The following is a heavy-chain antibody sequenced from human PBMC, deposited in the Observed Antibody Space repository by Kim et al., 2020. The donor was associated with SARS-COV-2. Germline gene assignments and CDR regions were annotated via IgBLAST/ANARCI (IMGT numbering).Heavy chain of an antibody. CDR1: GFTFSSYA. J-gene: IGHJ4*02. Sequence: GGSLRLSCAASGFTFSSYAMSWVRQAPGKGLEWVSVIYSGGSSTYYADSVKGRFTISRDNSKNTLYLQMNSLRAEDTAVYYCAQECIVGVTSHVDYWGQGTLVTVS. CDR2: IYSGGSST. D-gene: IGHD1-26*01. CDR3: AQECIVGVTSHVDY. V-gene: IGHV3-23*03.